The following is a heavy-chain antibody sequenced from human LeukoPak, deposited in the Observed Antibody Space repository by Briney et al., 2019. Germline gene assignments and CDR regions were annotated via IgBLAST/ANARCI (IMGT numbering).Heavy chain of an antibody. CDR3: ARVGYYDSSGF. CDR1: GFIFSSYE. CDR2: ISSSGSTI. J-gene: IGHJ4*02. Sequence: PGGSLRLSCAASGFIFSSYEMNWVRQAPGKGLEWISYISSSGSTIYYADSVKGRFTISRDNAENSLYLQMNSLRAEDTAVCYCARVGYYDSSGFWGQGTLVTVSS. D-gene: IGHD3-22*01. V-gene: IGHV3-48*03.